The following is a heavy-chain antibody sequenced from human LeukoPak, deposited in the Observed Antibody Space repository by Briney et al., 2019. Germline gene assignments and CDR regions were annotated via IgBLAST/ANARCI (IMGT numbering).Heavy chain of an antibody. CDR1: GFTFSTYA. CDR2: ISSNGGGT. CDR3: VKEQTFFGVVMDI. D-gene: IGHD3-3*01. V-gene: IGHV3-64D*09. Sequence: LSGESLRLSCSASGFTFSTYAMRWVRQAPGKGLEYVSAISSNGGGTYYADSVKDRFTISRDNSKNTLFLQMSSLRAEDTAVYYCVKEQTFFGVVMDIWGQGTMVTVSS. J-gene: IGHJ3*02.